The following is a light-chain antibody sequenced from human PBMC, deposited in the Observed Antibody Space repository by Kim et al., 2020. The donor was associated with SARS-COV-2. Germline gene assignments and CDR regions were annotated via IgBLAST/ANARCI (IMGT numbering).Light chain of an antibody. CDR2: GAY. CDR3: QQYSSSPI. Sequence: LSAEKGATPSCRASQSVNSCYFGCYQQTPGPPPRLIICGAYSGAGSIPDRFSGSGAAADFPLTIRRLAHDDFAVYYCQQYSSSPIFGEGTKVDIK. J-gene: IGKJ4*01. V-gene: IGKV3-20*01. CDR1: QSVNSCY.